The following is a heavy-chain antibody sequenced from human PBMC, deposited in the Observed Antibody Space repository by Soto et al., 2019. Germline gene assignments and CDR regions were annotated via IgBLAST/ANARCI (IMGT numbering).Heavy chain of an antibody. D-gene: IGHD3-3*02. CDR1: GFTFSSYS. J-gene: IGHJ4*02. V-gene: IGHV3-48*01. CDR2: ISSSSSTI. CDR3: ARSFRHSWSGYYSGDNRISLPNGFDY. Sequence: GGSLRLSCAASGFTFSSYSMNWVRQAPGKGLEWVSYISSSSSTIYYADSVKGRFTISRDNAKNSLYLQMNSLRAEDTDVYYCARSFRHSWSGYYSGDNRISLPNGFDYLGQXTLGTVS.